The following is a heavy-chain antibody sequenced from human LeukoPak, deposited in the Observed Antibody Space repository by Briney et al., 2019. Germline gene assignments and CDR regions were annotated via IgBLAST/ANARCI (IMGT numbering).Heavy chain of an antibody. V-gene: IGHV3-23*01. CDR1: GFTFSSYA. CDR2: ISNSGGTT. D-gene: IGHD4-17*01. Sequence: GGSLRLSCAASGFTFSSYAMSWVRQAPGKGLEWVSLISNSGGTTYYADTVKGRFTISRDNSENTLYLQMNSLRAEDTAIYYWAKDRRMTTVTCLDYWGQGTLVTVSS. CDR3: AKDRRMTTVTCLDY. J-gene: IGHJ4*02.